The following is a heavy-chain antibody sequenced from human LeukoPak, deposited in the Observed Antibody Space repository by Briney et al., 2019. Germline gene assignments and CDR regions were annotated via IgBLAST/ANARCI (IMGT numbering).Heavy chain of an antibody. J-gene: IGHJ4*02. CDR2: IHYSGST. CDR3: ARQIGSTSVYFDS. D-gene: IGHD2-2*01. V-gene: IGHV4-39*01. CDR1: GGSISRSSFF. Sequence: MASQTLSLTCTVSGGSISRSSFFWAWIRQPPGKGLEWIGSIHYSGSTYQNPSLKSRLTISVDTPKNQFSLKLSSVTAAETAVYYCARQIGSTSVYFDSWGQGTLVTVSS.